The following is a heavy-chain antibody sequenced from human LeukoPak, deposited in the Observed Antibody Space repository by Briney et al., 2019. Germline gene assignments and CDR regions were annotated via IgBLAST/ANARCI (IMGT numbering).Heavy chain of an antibody. CDR1: GFTYSSYS. D-gene: IGHD3-10*01. V-gene: IGHV3-66*01. Sequence: PGGSLRLSCAASGFTYSSYSMNWVRQAPGKGLEWVSVTHSDGTTYFADSVQGRFTISRDNSKNTLYLQMNSLRDENTAVYYCARPSPLDGSGRYYIDYWGQGTLVTVSS. J-gene: IGHJ4*02. CDR3: ARPSPLDGSGRYYIDY. CDR2: THSDGTT.